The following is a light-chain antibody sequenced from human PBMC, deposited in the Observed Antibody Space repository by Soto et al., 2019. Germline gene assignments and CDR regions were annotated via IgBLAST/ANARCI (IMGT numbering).Light chain of an antibody. J-gene: IGKJ5*01. Sequence: EIVLPPSPATLSLSPGDRATLSCGASQSVSSSYLAWYQQKPGLEPRLLIYDASSRATGIPDRFSGSGSGTDFTLTISRLEPEDFAVYYCKQYGSSSLVGQGTRLEIK. CDR2: DAS. V-gene: IGKV3D-20*01. CDR3: KQYGSSSL. CDR1: QSVSSSY.